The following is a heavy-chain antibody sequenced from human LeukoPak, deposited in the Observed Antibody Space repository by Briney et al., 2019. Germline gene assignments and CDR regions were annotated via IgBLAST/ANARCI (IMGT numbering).Heavy chain of an antibody. V-gene: IGHV4-39*07. CDR3: ARAGPLRFVDY. D-gene: IGHD3-3*01. Sequence: SETLSLTCTVSGGFISSSSYYWGWIRQPPGKGLEWIGSIYYSGSTYYNPSLKSRVTISVDTSKNQFSLKLSSVTAADTAVYYCARAGPLRFVDYWGQGTLVTVSS. J-gene: IGHJ4*02. CDR1: GGFISSSSYY. CDR2: IYYSGST.